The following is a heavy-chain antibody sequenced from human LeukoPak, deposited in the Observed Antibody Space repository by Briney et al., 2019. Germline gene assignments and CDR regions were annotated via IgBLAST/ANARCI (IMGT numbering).Heavy chain of an antibody. Sequence: SSETLSLTCTVSGYSISSGYYWGWIRQPPGKGLEWIGSIYHSGSTYYNPSLKSRVTISVGTSKNQFSLKLSSVTAADTAVYYCARDAVVPAANFDYWGQGTLVTVSS. D-gene: IGHD2-2*01. CDR3: ARDAVVPAANFDY. CDR2: IYHSGST. J-gene: IGHJ4*02. CDR1: GYSISSGYY. V-gene: IGHV4-38-2*02.